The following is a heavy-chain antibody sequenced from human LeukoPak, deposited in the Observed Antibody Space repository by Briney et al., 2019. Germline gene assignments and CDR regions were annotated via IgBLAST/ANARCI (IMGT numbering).Heavy chain of an antibody. CDR2: IYYSGST. CDR1: GGSISSGGYY. D-gene: IGHD3-3*01. CDR3: ARTPRITIFGVVIPEHFNY. V-gene: IGHV4-31*03. Sequence: NTSETLSLTCTVSGGSISSGGYYWSWIRQHPGKGLEWIGYIYYSGSTYYNPSLKSRFTISVDTSKNQFSLKLSSVTAAATAVYYCARTPRITIFGVVIPEHFNYWGQGTLVTVSS. J-gene: IGHJ4*02.